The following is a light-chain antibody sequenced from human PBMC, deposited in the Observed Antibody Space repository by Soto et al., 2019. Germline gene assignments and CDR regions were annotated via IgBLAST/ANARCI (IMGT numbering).Light chain of an antibody. J-gene: IGKJ4*01. CDR2: FAS. CDR1: QSVSNN. CDR3: QQYNKWPLT. Sequence: EIVMTQSPATLSVSPGERATLSCRASQSVSNNLAWYQQKPGQAPRLLIYFASTRATGIPARFSGSGSGTEFTLTLSRLQSEDFAVYYCQQYNKWPLTFGGGTKVETK. V-gene: IGKV3-15*01.